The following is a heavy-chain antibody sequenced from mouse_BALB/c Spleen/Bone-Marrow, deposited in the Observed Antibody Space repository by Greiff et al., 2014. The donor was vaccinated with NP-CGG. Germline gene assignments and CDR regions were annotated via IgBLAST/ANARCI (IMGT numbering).Heavy chain of an antibody. CDR1: GFTFSSYT. D-gene: IGHD3-3*01. J-gene: IGHJ3*01. CDR3: ARRAGAY. V-gene: IGHV5-12-2*01. Sequence: EVKLEESGGGLVQPGGSLKLSCAASGFTFSSYTMSWVRQTPEKRLEWVAYISNCGGSTYYPDTVKGRFTISRANDKNTLYLQMSSLKSEDTAMYYCARRAGAYWGQGTLVTVSA. CDR2: ISNCGGST.